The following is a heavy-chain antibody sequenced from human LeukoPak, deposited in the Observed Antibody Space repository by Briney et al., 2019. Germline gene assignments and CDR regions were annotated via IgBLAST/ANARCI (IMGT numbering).Heavy chain of an antibody. CDR3: ARDSLGSGGSPAPWHYYYYGMDV. J-gene: IGHJ6*02. V-gene: IGHV3-21*01. Sequence: GGSLRLSCAASGFTFSSYSMNWVRQAPGKGLEWVSSISSSSSYIYYADSVKGRFTISRDNAKNSLYRQMNSLRAEDTAVYYCARDSLGSGGSPAPWHYYYYGMDVWGQGTTVTVSS. D-gene: IGHD2-15*01. CDR1: GFTFSSYS. CDR2: ISSSSSYI.